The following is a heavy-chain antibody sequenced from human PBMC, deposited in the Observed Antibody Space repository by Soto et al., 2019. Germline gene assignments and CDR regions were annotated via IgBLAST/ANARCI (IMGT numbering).Heavy chain of an antibody. D-gene: IGHD2-21*02. Sequence: GGSLRLSCAASGFTFSSYAMHWVRQAPGKGLEWVAVISYDGSNKYYADSVKGRFTISRDNSKNTLYLQMNSLRAEDTAVYYCARGSAYCGGDCFTPFDYWGQGTLVTVSS. CDR1: GFTFSSYA. V-gene: IGHV3-30-3*01. J-gene: IGHJ4*02. CDR2: ISYDGSNK. CDR3: ARGSAYCGGDCFTPFDY.